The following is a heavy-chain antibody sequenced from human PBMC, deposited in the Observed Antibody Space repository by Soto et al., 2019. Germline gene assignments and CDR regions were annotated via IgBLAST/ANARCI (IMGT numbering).Heavy chain of an antibody. CDR2: ISYDGSNK. V-gene: IGHV3-30-3*01. D-gene: IGHD1-26*01. Sequence: QVQLVESGGGVVQPGRSLRLSCAASGFTFSSYAMHWVRQAPGKGLEWVAVISYDGSNKYYADSVKGRFTISRDNSKNTLYLQMNSLRAEDTAVYYCARSYSGSYLNWFDPWGQGTLVTVSS. CDR1: GFTFSSYA. CDR3: ARSYSGSYLNWFDP. J-gene: IGHJ5*02.